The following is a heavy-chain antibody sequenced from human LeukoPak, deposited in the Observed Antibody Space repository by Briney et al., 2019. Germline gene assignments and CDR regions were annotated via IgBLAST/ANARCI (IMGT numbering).Heavy chain of an antibody. CDR3: ARCRTAWSGYCDAFDI. Sequence: GASVKVSCKASGYTFTDYHMQWVRQAPGQGLEWMGWFNPNSGGTKFVQKFQGRVTMTRDTSISTVYMELSRLRSDDTAVYYCARCRTAWSGYCDAFDIWGQGTVVTVSS. D-gene: IGHD3-3*01. CDR2: FNPNSGGT. J-gene: IGHJ3*02. V-gene: IGHV1-2*02. CDR1: GYTFTDYH.